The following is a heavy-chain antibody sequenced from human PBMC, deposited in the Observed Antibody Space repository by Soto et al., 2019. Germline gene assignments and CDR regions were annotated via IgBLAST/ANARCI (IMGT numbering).Heavy chain of an antibody. D-gene: IGHD2-2*01. J-gene: IGHJ6*02. CDR2: INPNSGGT. CDR3: ARGNCISTSCHYYYYYGMDV. Sequence: ASVKVSCKASGYTFTGYYMHWVRQAPGQGLEWMGWINPNSGGTNYAQKFQGWVTMTRDTSISTAYMELSRLRSDDTAVYYFARGNCISTSCHYYYYYGMDVWGQGTTVTVSS. V-gene: IGHV1-2*04. CDR1: GYTFTGYY.